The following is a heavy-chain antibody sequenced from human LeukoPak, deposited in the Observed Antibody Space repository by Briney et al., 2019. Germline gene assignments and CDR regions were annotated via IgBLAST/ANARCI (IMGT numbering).Heavy chain of an antibody. CDR3: AREGRHVSVTARNWFDP. CDR2: IYYSGST. CDR1: GGSISSSSYY. Sequence: SETLSLTCTVSGGSISSSSYYWGWIRQPPGKGLEWIGSIYYSGSTYYNPSLKSRVTISVDTSKNQFSLRLSSVTAADTAVYYCAREGRHVSVTARNWFDPWGQGTLVTVSS. J-gene: IGHJ5*02. D-gene: IGHD2-21*02. V-gene: IGHV4-39*07.